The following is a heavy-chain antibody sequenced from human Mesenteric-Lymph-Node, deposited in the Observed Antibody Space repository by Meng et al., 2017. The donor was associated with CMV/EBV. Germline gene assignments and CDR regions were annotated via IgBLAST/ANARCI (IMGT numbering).Heavy chain of an antibody. CDR1: GFSLSTNGVG. CDR3: AHTGGSGSFPY. CDR2: IYWDDDK. D-gene: IGHD3-10*01. Sequence: CTFSGFSLSTNGVGMGWIRQPPGKALEWLALIYWDDDKRYSPSQKSRLTITKDTSKNQVVLTMTNMDPLDTATHYCAHTGGSGSFPYWGQGILVTVSS. V-gene: IGHV2-5*02. J-gene: IGHJ4*02.